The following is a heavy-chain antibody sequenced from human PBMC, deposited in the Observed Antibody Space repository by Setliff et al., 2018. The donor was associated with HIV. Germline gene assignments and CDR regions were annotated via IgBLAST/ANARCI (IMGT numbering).Heavy chain of an antibody. CDR1: GFAFSTFD. J-gene: IGHJ4*02. V-gene: IGHV3-23*01. D-gene: IGHD3-22*01. Sequence: LRLSCAASGFAFSTFDMNWVRQSPEEGLEWVSAVSPGGDTTYYPDSVKGRFTVSRDDSRNMLFLQMNNLGVEDTAIYYCAKPTSGYYPRPFDLWGQGTMVTVSS. CDR3: AKPTSGYYPRPFDL. CDR2: VSPGGDTT.